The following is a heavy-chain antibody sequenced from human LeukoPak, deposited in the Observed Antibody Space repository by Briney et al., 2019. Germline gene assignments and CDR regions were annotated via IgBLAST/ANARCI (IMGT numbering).Heavy chain of an antibody. CDR1: GGSISSSSYY. CDR2: IYYSGST. V-gene: IGHV4-39*07. CDR3: ARDLRHGGSFSGY. D-gene: IGHD2-15*01. Sequence: SETLSLTCTVSGGSISSSSYYWGWLRQPRGKGLEWIGSIYYSGSTYYNPSLKSRVTISVDTSKNQFSLKLSSVTAADTAVYYCARDLRHGGSFSGYWGQGTLVTVSS. J-gene: IGHJ4*02.